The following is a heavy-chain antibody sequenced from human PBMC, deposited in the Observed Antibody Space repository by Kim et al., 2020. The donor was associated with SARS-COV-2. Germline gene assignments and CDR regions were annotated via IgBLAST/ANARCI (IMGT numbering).Heavy chain of an antibody. V-gene: IGHV3-21*01. D-gene: IGHD6-13*01. J-gene: IGHJ4*02. CDR2: ITSSFST. CDR1: GFTFSSYN. Sequence: GGSLRLSCAASGFTFSSYNMNWVRHVPGKGLEWVSSITSSFSTYYADSVKGRVIISRDNAKSSLYLQMDSLRAEDSAVYYCARDAEYVTSWYADWGQGTGVTVSS. CDR3: ARDAEYVTSWYAD.